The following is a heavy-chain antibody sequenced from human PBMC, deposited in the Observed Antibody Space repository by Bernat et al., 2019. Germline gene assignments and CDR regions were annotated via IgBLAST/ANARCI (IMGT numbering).Heavy chain of an antibody. D-gene: IGHD6-19*01. CDR1: GFTFSSYS. J-gene: IGHJ4*02. Sequence: EVQLVESGGGLAKPGGSLRLSCAASGFTFSSYSMNWVRQAPGKGLEWVSSISSSSSYIYYADSVKGRFTISRDNAKNSLYLQMNSLRAEDTAVYYCARAGHPGYSSGWADYWGQGTLVTVSS. CDR3: ARAGHPGYSSGWADY. CDR2: ISSSSSYI. V-gene: IGHV3-21*01.